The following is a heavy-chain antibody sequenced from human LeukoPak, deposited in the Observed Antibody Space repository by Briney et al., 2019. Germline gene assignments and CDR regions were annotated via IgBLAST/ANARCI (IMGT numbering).Heavy chain of an antibody. Sequence: ASVKVSCKASGYTFTGYYMHWVRQAPGQGLERMGWINPNSGGTNYAQKFQGRVTMTRDTSISTAYMELSRLRSDDTAVYYCARGREFYDSSGSDAFDIWGQGTMVTVSS. J-gene: IGHJ3*02. CDR1: GYTFTGYY. CDR2: INPNSGGT. V-gene: IGHV1-2*02. D-gene: IGHD3-22*01. CDR3: ARGREFYDSSGSDAFDI.